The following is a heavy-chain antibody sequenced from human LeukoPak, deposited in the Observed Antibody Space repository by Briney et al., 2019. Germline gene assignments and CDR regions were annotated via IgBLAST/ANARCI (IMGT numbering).Heavy chain of an antibody. J-gene: IGHJ4*02. CDR2: IKSKTDGGKT. CDR3: CIFPTYVSGSYLNVGY. D-gene: IGHD3-10*01. V-gene: IGHV3-15*01. CDR1: GFTFTNAW. Sequence: PGGSLTLSCAASGFTFTNAWMSWVRQAPGKALEWVGRIKSKTDGGKTDYAAPVTGKFTISRDDSKNTLYLQMNSLTTEDTAVYYCCIFPTYVSGSYLNVGYWGQGTLVTVSS.